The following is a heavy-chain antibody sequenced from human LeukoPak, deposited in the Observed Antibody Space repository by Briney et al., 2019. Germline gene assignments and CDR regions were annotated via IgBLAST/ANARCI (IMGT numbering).Heavy chain of an antibody. CDR3: ARNIAVAGRGDYMDV. V-gene: IGHV4-39*01. CDR2: IYYSGST. CDR1: GGSISSSSYY. D-gene: IGHD6-19*01. Sequence: SETLSLTCTVSGGSISSSSYYWGWIRQPPGKGLEWIGSIYYSGSTYYNPSLKNRVTVSVDTSKNQFSLKLSSVTAADTAVYYCARNIAVAGRGDYMDVWGKGTTVTISS. J-gene: IGHJ6*03.